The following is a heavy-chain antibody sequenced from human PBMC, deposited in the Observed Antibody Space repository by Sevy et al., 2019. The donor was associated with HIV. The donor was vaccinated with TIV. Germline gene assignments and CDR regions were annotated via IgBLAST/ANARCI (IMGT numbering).Heavy chain of an antibody. CDR1: GFTFSSYA. D-gene: IGHD2-2*01. CDR2: ISYDGSNK. Sequence: GGSLRLSCAASGFTFSSYAMHWVRQAPGKGLEWVAVISYDGSNKYYADSVKGRFTISRDNSKNTLYLQMNSLRAEDTAVYYCAREGDIVLVPAATRSFDYWGQGTLVTVSS. CDR3: AREGDIVLVPAATRSFDY. V-gene: IGHV3-30-3*01. J-gene: IGHJ4*02.